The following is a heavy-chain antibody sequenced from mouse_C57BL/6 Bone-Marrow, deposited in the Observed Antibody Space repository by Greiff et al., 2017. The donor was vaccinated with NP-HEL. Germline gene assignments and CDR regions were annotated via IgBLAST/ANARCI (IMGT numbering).Heavy chain of an antibody. Sequence: QVQLQQPGAELVMPGASVKLSCKASGYTFTSYWMHWVKQRPGQGLEWIGEIDPSDSYTNYNQKFKGKSTLTVDKSSSTAYMQLSSLTSEDSAVDYCARAGLLTFAYWGQGTLVTVSA. D-gene: IGHD3-3*01. CDR2: IDPSDSYT. CDR1: GYTFTSYW. J-gene: IGHJ3*01. V-gene: IGHV1-69*01. CDR3: ARAGLLTFAY.